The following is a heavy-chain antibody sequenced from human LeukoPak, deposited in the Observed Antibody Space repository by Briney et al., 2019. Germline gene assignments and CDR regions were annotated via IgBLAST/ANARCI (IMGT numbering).Heavy chain of an antibody. Sequence: PSETLSLTCTVSGGSISSSNWWSWVRQPPGKGLEWIREIYHSGSTNYNPSLKSRVTISVDKSKNQFSLKLSSVTAADTAVYYCARGDSSGYEPYAFDIWGQGTMVTVSS. CDR3: ARGDSSGYEPYAFDI. V-gene: IGHV4-4*02. J-gene: IGHJ3*02. CDR2: IYHSGST. CDR1: GGSISSSNW. D-gene: IGHD3-22*01.